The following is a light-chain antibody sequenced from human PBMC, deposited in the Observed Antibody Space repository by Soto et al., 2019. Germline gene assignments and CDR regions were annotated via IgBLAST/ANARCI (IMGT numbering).Light chain of an antibody. CDR2: AAS. V-gene: IGKV1-27*01. J-gene: IGKJ4*01. CDR1: QGISNY. Sequence: DIQMTQSPSSLSASVGDRVTITCRASQGISNYLAWYQQKPGKVPKLLIYAASTLQSGVPSRFSGSGSGTDFTRTIISLQPEDVATYYCQKDNSAPFTFGGGNKVEIK. CDR3: QKDNSAPFT.